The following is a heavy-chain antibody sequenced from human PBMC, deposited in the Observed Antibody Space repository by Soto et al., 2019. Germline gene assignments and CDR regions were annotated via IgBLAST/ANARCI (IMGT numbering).Heavy chain of an antibody. V-gene: IGHV3-30*03. Sequence: QVQLVESGGGVVQPGRSLRLSCAASGFTFISYGMHWVRQAPGKGLEWVAVISYDGSNKYYADSVKGRFTISRDNSKNTLYLQMNSLRAEDTAVYYCASGVDYGDYVPDYYYGMDVWGQGTTVTVSS. D-gene: IGHD4-17*01. CDR1: GFTFISYG. CDR2: ISYDGSNK. J-gene: IGHJ6*02. CDR3: ASGVDYGDYVPDYYYGMDV.